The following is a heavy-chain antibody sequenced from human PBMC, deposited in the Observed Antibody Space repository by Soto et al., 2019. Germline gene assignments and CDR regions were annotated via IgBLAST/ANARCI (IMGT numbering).Heavy chain of an antibody. Sequence: PSETLSLTCAVYGGSFSGYYWSWIRQPPGKGLEWIGEINHGGSTNYNPSLKSRVTISVDTSKNQFSLKLSSVTAADTAVYYCARGPRVIKVVAAVNYYYYMDVWGKGTTVTVSS. J-gene: IGHJ6*03. V-gene: IGHV4-34*01. D-gene: IGHD2-15*01. CDR1: GGSFSGYY. CDR3: ARGPRVIKVVAAVNYYYYMDV. CDR2: INHGGST.